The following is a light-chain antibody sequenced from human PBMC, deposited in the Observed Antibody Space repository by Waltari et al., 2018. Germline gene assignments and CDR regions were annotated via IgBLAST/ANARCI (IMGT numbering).Light chain of an antibody. CDR3: QHYGSDPVYT. Sequence: DIQLTQSPSSLSASLGDRVTFSCRATKAIGNSLAWYQQRPGEVPGLLIFAASTLQSGVSSRFSGSGSGTDFTLTISRLQPEDVGTYFCQHYGSDPVYTFGQGTRL. CDR2: AAS. V-gene: IGKV1-27*01. J-gene: IGKJ2*01. CDR1: KAIGNS.